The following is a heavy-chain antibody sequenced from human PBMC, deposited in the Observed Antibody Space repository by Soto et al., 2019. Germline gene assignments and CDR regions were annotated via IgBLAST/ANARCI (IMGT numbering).Heavy chain of an antibody. J-gene: IGHJ3*01. CDR2: ISYDGNNK. D-gene: IGHD5-18*01. CDR3: VKGDLDTAVVNSPDAFDF. Sequence: GSLKISGKASGFIFSDFGMHWVRQAPGKGLEWVAVISYDGNNKYYAQSVKVRFTISRDNSKNTLFLNMDSLRPEDTAVYHCVKGDLDTAVVNSPDAFDFWGPGTMVT. CDR1: GFIFSDFG. V-gene: IGHV3-30*18.